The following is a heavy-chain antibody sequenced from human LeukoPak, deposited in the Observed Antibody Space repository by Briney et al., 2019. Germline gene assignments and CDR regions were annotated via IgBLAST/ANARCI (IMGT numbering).Heavy chain of an antibody. CDR1: GYTFTSYG. V-gene: IGHV1-18*01. J-gene: IGHJ5*02. D-gene: IGHD1-26*01. CDR2: ISAYNGNT. Sequence: ASVKVSCKASGYTFTSYGISWVRQAPGQGLEWMGWISAYNGNTNYAQKFQGRVTMTKDTSTSTAYMELRSLRSDDTAVYYCARVWWELLTRDWFDPWGQGTLATVSS. CDR3: ARVWWELLTRDWFDP.